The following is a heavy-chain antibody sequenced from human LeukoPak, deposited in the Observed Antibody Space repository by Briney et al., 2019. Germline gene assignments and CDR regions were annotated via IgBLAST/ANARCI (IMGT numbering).Heavy chain of an antibody. V-gene: IGHV3-33*01. J-gene: IGHJ4*02. CDR1: GFTFSSYG. D-gene: IGHD3-22*01. Sequence: GESLRLSCAASGFTFSSYGMHWVRQAPGKGLEWVAVIWYDGSNKYYADSVKGRFTISRDNSKNTLYLQMNSLRAEDTAVYYCARVLQYYYDSSGYFLDYWGQGTLVTVSS. CDR3: ARVLQYYYDSSGYFLDY. CDR2: IWYDGSNK.